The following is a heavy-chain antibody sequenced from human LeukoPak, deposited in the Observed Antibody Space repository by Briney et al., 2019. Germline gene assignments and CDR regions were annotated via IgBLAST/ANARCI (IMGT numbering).Heavy chain of an antibody. D-gene: IGHD2-2*01. V-gene: IGHV3-74*01. Sequence: GGSLRLSCAASGNYWMHWVRQAPGKGLVWVSHINSVGSWTSYADSVKGRFTISKDNAKNTVYLQMNNLRAEDTAVYYCVSFYETYWGRGTLVTVSS. CDR3: VSFYETY. CDR2: INSVGSWT. J-gene: IGHJ4*02. CDR1: GNYW.